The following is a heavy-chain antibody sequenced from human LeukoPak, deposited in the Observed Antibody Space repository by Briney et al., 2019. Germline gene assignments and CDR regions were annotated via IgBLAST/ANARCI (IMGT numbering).Heavy chain of an antibody. Sequence: GGSLRLSCAASGFTFSSYSMNWVRQAPGKGLEWVSSISSSSSYIYYADSVKGRFTISRDNAKNSLYLQMNSLRAEDTAVYYCARDLGYSSSSGVMDVWGKGTTVTVSS. CDR2: ISSSSSYI. D-gene: IGHD6-6*01. CDR1: GFTFSSYS. J-gene: IGHJ6*03. CDR3: ARDLGYSSSSGVMDV. V-gene: IGHV3-21*01.